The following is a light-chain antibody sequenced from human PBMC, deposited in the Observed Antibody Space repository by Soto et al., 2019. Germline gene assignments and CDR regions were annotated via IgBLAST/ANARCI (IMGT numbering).Light chain of an antibody. V-gene: IGKV1-5*03. CDR2: KAS. J-gene: IGKJ4*01. CDR1: QSISSW. Sequence: DIQMTQSPSTLSASVGDRVTITCRASQSISSWLAWYQQKPGKAPKLLIYKASSLESGLPSRFSGSGSGTEFTLTISSLQPDDFATHYCQQYNSYSPLTFGGGTKVEIK. CDR3: QQYNSYSPLT.